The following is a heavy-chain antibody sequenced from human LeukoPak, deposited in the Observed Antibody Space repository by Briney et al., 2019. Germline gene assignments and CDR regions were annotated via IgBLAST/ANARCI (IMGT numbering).Heavy chain of an antibody. V-gene: IGHV1-3*01. Sequence: ASVKVSCKASEYTFSDYAINWVRQAPGQRLEWMGWINAGNGNTKYSQRFQGRVTITRDTSASTAYMELSSLTSEDTSVYYCARGRWSATTATYYLDFWGQGTLVTVSS. J-gene: IGHJ4*02. D-gene: IGHD5-24*01. CDR1: EYTFSDYA. CDR2: INAGNGNT. CDR3: ARGRWSATTATYYLDF.